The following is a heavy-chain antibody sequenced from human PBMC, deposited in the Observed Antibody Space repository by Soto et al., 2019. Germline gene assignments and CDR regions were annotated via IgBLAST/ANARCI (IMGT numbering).Heavy chain of an antibody. V-gene: IGHV4-59*01. CDR1: GGSINGYF. CDR3: ARGNDGPLYYYYGMDV. D-gene: IGHD2-8*01. Sequence: SETLSLTCIVSGGSINGYFWSWIRQPPGKGLEWIGYIYYSGSTNYIPSLKSRVTISVDTSKNQFSLKLYSVTEMDTAVYYCARGNDGPLYYYYGMDVWGQGTTVTVSS. CDR2: IYYSGST. J-gene: IGHJ6*02.